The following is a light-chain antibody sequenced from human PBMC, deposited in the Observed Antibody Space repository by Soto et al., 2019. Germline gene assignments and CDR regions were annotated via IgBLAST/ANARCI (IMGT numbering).Light chain of an antibody. J-gene: IGLJ3*02. CDR2: DVT. CDR1: SSDVGGYNY. V-gene: IGLV2-14*01. Sequence: QSALTQPASVYGSPGQSITISCTGTSSDVGGYNYVSWYQHHPGKAPKLMISDVTSRPSGVSNRFSGSKSGNTASLTISGLQAEDEADYFCSSCTGISTLMVFGVSTKLTVL. CDR3: SSCTGISTLMV.